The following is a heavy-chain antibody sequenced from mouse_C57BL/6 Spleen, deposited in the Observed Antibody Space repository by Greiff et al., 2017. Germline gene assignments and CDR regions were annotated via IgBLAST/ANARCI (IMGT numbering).Heavy chain of an antibody. Sequence: EVHLVESGGGLVKPGGSLKLSCAASGFTFSDYGMHWVRQAPEKGLEWVAYISSGSSTIYYADTVKGRFTIARDNAKNTLFLQMTSLRSEDTAMYYCARPGYSNYLYAMDYWGQGTSVTVSS. D-gene: IGHD2-5*01. CDR3: ARPGYSNYLYAMDY. V-gene: IGHV5-17*01. CDR1: GFTFSDYG. CDR2: ISSGSSTI. J-gene: IGHJ4*01.